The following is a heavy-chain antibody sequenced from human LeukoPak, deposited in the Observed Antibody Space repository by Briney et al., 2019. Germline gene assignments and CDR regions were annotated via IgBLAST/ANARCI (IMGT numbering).Heavy chain of an antibody. CDR2: INSDGSTT. V-gene: IGHV3-74*01. CDR1: GFTFSNYW. D-gene: IGHD3-3*01. J-gene: IGHJ4*02. Sequence: GGSLRLSCAASGFTFSNYWMHWVRQAPGKGLVWVSRINSDGSTTDYADSVKGRFTISRDNAKNTLYLEMNSLRAEDTAVYYCGRQSNSFCRNWGQGTLVTVSS. CDR3: GRQSNSFCRN.